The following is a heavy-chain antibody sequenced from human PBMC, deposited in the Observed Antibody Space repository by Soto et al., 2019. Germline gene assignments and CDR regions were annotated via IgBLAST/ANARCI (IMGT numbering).Heavy chain of an antibody. CDR2: ISAYNGNT. CDR1: GYTFTNFG. D-gene: IGHD3-16*01. CDR3: ARGGSAIAY. V-gene: IGHV1-18*01. J-gene: IGHJ4*02. Sequence: VQLVQSGAEVKKPGASVKVSCKASGYTFTNFGISWVRQSPGQGLEGMGWISAYNGNTNDAQNFKGRVTMTTDTTTSTAYMEMRSLRSEDTAVYACARGGSAIAYWGQGTLVTVSS.